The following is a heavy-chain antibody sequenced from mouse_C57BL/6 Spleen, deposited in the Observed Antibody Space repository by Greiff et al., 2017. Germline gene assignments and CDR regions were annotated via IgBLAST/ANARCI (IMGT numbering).Heavy chain of an antibody. V-gene: IGHV3-6*01. J-gene: IGHJ4*01. CDR3: AREGITTDYYAMDY. CDR1: GYSITSGYY. Sequence: EVKVEESGPGLVKPSQSLSLTCSVTGYSITSGYYWNWIRQFPGNKLEWMGYISYDGSNNYNPSLKNRISITRDTSKNQFFLKLNSVTTEDTATYYCAREGITTDYYAMDYWGQGTSVTVSS. D-gene: IGHD1-1*01. CDR2: ISYDGSN.